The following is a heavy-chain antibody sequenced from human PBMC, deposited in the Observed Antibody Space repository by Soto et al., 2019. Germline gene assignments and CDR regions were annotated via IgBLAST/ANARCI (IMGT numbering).Heavy chain of an antibody. V-gene: IGHV3-53*01. CDR3: ATWHEREHAFDV. J-gene: IGHJ3*01. CDR1: GLTISGKKY. CDR2: LYDVDGS. Sequence: DVQLVESGGGLIQPGESLRLSCAAFGLTISGKKYVAWVRQAPGKGLQWVSALYDVDGSFYADSVTGRFTTSSDSSKTTVYLQMNDLRPDDTAVYYCATWHEREHAFDVWGQGTTVTISS. D-gene: IGHD1-1*01.